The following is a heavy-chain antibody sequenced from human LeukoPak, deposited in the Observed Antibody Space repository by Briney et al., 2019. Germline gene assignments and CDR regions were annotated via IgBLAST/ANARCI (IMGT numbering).Heavy chain of an antibody. CDR2: ISDSDGST. Sequence: GGSLRLSCAASGFTFSSYDMSWVRQAPGKGLEWVSSISDSDGSTYYADSVKGRFTISSDNAKKSLYLQMNSLRAEDTAVYYCARGPPLFDPWGQGTLVTVSS. J-gene: IGHJ5*02. CDR3: ARGPPLFDP. CDR1: GFTFSSYD. V-gene: IGHV3-23*01.